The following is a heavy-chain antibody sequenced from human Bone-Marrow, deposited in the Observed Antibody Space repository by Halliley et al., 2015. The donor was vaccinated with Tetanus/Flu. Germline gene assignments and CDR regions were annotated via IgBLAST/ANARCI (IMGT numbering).Heavy chain of an antibody. CDR3: AGRYCRGGTCYGGAFDL. CDR2: ISGYNGNP. Sequence: QLVQSGAEVKKPGASVKVSCKASGYSFTNYEINWVRQAPGQGLEWMGRISGYNGNPIYAQKVQGRITMTTETSTTTAYMELRSLRFGDTAVYYCAGRYCRGGTCYGGAFDLWGQGTLVTVSS. J-gene: IGHJ3*01. CDR1: GYSFTNYE. V-gene: IGHV1-18*01. D-gene: IGHD2-15*01.